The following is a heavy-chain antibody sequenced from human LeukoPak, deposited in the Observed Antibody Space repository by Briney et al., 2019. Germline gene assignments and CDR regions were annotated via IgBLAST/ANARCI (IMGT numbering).Heavy chain of an antibody. J-gene: IGHJ6*02. CDR3: ARTYYYGSGSMDYYYGMDV. V-gene: IGHV3-33*01. D-gene: IGHD3-10*01. CDR1: GFTFSSYG. CDR2: IWYDGSNK. Sequence: GGSLRLSCAASGFTFSSYGMHWVRQAPGKGLEWVAVIWYDGSNKYYADSVKGRFTISRDNPKNTLYLQMNSLRAEDTAVYYCARTYYYGSGSMDYYYGMDVWGQGTTVTVSS.